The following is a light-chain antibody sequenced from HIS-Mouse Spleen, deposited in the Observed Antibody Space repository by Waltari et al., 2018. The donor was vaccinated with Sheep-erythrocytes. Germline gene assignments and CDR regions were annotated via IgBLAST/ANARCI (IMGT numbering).Light chain of an antibody. CDR2: GAS. V-gene: IGKV3-20*01. Sequence: EIVLTQSPGTLSLSPGERATLSCRASQSVSSSYLAWYQQKPVQAPKLRIYGASSRATGIPDRFSGSGSGTDLTLTISRLEPEDFAVYYCQQYGSSPLFTFGPGTKVDIK. CDR1: QSVSSSY. CDR3: QQYGSSPLFT. J-gene: IGKJ3*01.